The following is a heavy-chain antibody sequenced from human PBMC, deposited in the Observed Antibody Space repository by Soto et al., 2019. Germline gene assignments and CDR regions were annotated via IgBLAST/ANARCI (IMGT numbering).Heavy chain of an antibody. CDR2: ISYDGSNK. V-gene: IGHV3-30*18. J-gene: IGHJ4*02. Sequence: GGSLRLSCAASGFTFSSYGMHWVRQAPGKGLEWVAVISYDGSNKYYADSVKGRFTISRDNSKNTLYLQMNSLRAEDTAVYYCAKDPNNIVVVPAADYWGQGTLVTVSS. D-gene: IGHD2-2*01. CDR3: AKDPNNIVVVPAADY. CDR1: GFTFSSYG.